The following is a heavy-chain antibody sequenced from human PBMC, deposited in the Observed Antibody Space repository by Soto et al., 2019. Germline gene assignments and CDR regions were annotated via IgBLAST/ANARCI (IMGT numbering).Heavy chain of an antibody. CDR3: AKGSFSAQQVLDH. D-gene: IGHD3-10*01. CDR1: GFTFSNYG. V-gene: IGHV3-30*18. J-gene: IGHJ4*02. Sequence: QVQLVESGGGVVQPGRSLRLSCAASGFTFSNYGMHWVRQAPGKGLEWVTTISSGGNDKYYAGSVKGRFTISRDNSENTLDLQMNGLRAEDTAVYYGAKGSFSAQQVLDHWGQGTLVTVSS. CDR2: ISSGGNDK.